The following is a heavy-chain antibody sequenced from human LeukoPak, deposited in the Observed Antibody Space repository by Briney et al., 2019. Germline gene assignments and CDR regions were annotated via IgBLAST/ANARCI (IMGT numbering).Heavy chain of an antibody. J-gene: IGHJ4*02. Sequence: TGGSLRLSCAASGFTFSSYEMNWVRQAPGKGLEWVSYISSSGSTIYYADSVKGRLTISRDNAKNSLYLQMNSLRAEDTAVYYCAGHYGSGRDYWGQGTLVTVSS. CDR3: AGHYGSGRDY. V-gene: IGHV3-48*03. D-gene: IGHD3-10*01. CDR1: GFTFSSYE. CDR2: ISSSGSTI.